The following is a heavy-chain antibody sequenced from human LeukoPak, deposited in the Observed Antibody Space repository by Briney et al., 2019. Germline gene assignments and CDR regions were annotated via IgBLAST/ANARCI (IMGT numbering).Heavy chain of an antibody. D-gene: IGHD3-22*01. CDR2: LSNDGNDE. V-gene: IGHV3-33*05. CDR1: GFTFSSYG. CDR3: ARGVPYYYDSSGYYVY. J-gene: IGHJ4*02. Sequence: GGSLRLSCATSGFTFSSYGMHWVRQAPGKGLEWVAGLSNDGNDEYYADSVKGRFTISRDNAKNSLYLQMDSLRAEDTAVYYCARGVPYYYDSSGYYVYWGQGTLVTVSS.